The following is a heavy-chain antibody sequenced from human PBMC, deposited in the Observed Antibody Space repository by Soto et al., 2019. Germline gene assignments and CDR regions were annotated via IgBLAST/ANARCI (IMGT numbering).Heavy chain of an antibody. CDR3: ARGRGSSSWYYYYGMDV. D-gene: IGHD6-13*01. CDR1: GGSFSGYY. V-gene: IGHV4-34*01. CDR2: INHSGST. J-gene: IGHJ6*02. Sequence: SETLSLTCAVYGGSFSGYYWSWIRQPPGKGLERIGEINHSGSTNYNPSLKSRVTISVDTSKNQFSLKLSSVTAADTAVYYCARGRGSSSWYYYYGMDVWGQGTTVTVSS.